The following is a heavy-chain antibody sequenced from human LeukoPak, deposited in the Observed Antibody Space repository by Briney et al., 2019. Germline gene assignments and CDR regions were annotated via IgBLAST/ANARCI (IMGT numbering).Heavy chain of an antibody. V-gene: IGHV1-69*04. D-gene: IGHD1/OR15-1a*01. J-gene: IGHJ4*02. CDR2: IIPILGIA. CDR3: ARSNNPTPLFDY. Sequence: GASVKVSCKASGGTFSSYAISWVRQAPGQGLEWMRRIIPILGIANYAQKFQGRVTITADKSTSTAYMELSSLRSEDTAVYYCARSNNPTPLFDYWGQGTLVTVSS. CDR1: GGTFSSYA.